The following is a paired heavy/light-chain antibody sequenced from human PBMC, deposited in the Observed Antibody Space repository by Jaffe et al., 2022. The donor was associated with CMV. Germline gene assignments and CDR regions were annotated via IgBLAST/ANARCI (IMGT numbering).Heavy chain of an antibody. J-gene: IGHJ5*02. D-gene: IGHD4-17*01. Sequence: QVQLVQSGAEVKKPGASVKVSCKVSGYTLTELSMHWVRQAPGKGPEWMGGFNPEDGETIYAQKLQGRVTMTEDTSTDTAYMELNNLRSEDSAVYYCATGPTVGNVNWFDPWGQGTLVTVSS. CDR1: GYTLTELS. CDR3: ATGPTVGNVNWFDP. V-gene: IGHV1-24*01. CDR2: FNPEDGET.
Light chain of an antibody. J-gene: IGLJ2*01. CDR3: SSYTRSSTLVV. CDR1: SSDVGTYSY. Sequence: QSALTQPASVSGSPGQSITISCTGTSSDVGTYSYVSWYQQHPGKAPKLMIYDVNNRPSGVSNRFSGSQSGNTASLTISGLQAEDEADYYCSSYTRSSTLVVFGGGTKLTVL. CDR2: DVN. V-gene: IGLV2-14*03.